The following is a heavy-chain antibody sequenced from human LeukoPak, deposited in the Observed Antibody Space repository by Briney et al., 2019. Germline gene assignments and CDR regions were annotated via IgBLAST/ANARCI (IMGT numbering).Heavy chain of an antibody. D-gene: IGHD6-6*01. Sequence: PGGTLRLSCAASGFTFSSYGMSWVRQAPGKGLEWVSAISGSGGSTYYADSVKGRFTISRDNSKNTLYLQMNSLRAEDTAVYYCAKDLSAVEYSSSARDDYWGQGTLVTVSS. CDR3: AKDLSAVEYSSSARDDY. V-gene: IGHV3-23*01. CDR2: ISGSGGST. CDR1: GFTFSSYG. J-gene: IGHJ4*02.